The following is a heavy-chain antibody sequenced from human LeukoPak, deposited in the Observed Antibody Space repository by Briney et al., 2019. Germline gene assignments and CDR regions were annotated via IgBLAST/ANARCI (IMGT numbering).Heavy chain of an antibody. CDR2: IYPGDSDT. D-gene: IGHD5-18*01. V-gene: IGHV5-51*01. CDR3: ARGARRRWGVDTDKTRYYYYYGMDV. CDR1: GYSFTSYW. Sequence: GESLKISCKGSGYSFTSYWIGWVRQMPGKGLEWMGIIYPGDSDTRYSPSFQGQVTISADKSISTAYLQWSSLKASDTAMYYCARGARRRWGVDTDKTRYYYYYGMDVWGQGTTVTVSS. J-gene: IGHJ6*02.